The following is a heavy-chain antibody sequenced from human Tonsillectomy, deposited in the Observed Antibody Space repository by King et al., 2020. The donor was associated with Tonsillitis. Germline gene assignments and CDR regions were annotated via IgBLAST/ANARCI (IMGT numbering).Heavy chain of an antibody. Sequence: VKLVESGGGVVQPGRSLRLSCAASGFTFTSYVMHWVRQAPGKGLEWVAVISYDGSNKHYADSVKGRFTISRDNSKNTLYLQMNSLRAEDTAVYYCARATKAGLDCSGFDHWGQGTLVTVSS. CDR2: ISYDGSNK. J-gene: IGHJ4*02. D-gene: IGHD2-21*01. CDR3: ARATKAGLDCSGFDH. V-gene: IGHV3-30*01. CDR1: GFTFTSYV.